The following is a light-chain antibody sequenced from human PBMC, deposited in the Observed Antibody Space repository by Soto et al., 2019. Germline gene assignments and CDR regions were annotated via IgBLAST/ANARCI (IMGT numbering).Light chain of an antibody. Sequence: ALTQPASVSGSPGQSITISCTGTSGDVGSYNLVSWYQHHPGKAPKLIVYEGSQRPSGVSNRFSGSKSGNTASLTISGLQAEDEADYYCCSYVGITTNWMFGGGTKLTVL. V-gene: IGLV2-23*01. J-gene: IGLJ3*02. CDR2: EGS. CDR3: CSYVGITTNWM. CDR1: SGDVGSYNL.